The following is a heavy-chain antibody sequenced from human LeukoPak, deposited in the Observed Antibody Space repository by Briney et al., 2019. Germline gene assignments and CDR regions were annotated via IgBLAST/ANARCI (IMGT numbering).Heavy chain of an antibody. J-gene: IGHJ4*02. CDR3: ARGVFGESLES. D-gene: IGHD3-10*02. CDR2: MNPNVGGA. Sequence: ASVTVSCKASGHTFTGYYVYWVRQAPGQGLEWMGWMNPNVGGANFPQEFQGRVTVTSDPAISAAYMELRRLRSDDTAVYYCARGVFGESLESWGQGTLVTVSS. V-gene: IGHV1-2*02. CDR1: GHTFTGYY.